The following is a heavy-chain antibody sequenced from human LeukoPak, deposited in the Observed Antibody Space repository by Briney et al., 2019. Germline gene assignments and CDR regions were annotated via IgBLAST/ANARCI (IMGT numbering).Heavy chain of an antibody. V-gene: IGHV3-64D*09. CDR3: AKDRAPRAAAYYFDC. J-gene: IGHJ4*02. CDR2: IDSNGGNT. CDR1: GFTFSLFA. D-gene: IGHD6-13*01. Sequence: PGGSLRLSCSASGFTFSLFAMHWVRQAPGKGLEYVSAIDSNGGNTYYADSVKGRFTISRDNSKNTLDLQMSSLRDEDMAIYYCAKDRAPRAAAYYFDCWGQGTLVTVSS.